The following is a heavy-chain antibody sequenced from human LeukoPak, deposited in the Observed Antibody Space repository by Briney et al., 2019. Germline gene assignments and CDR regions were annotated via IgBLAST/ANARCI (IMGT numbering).Heavy chain of an antibody. D-gene: IGHD3-9*01. CDR3: ARAQFPYYDILTGYYGSPGLLYFDY. CDR2: IYYSGST. V-gene: IGHV4-59*01. CDR1: GGSISSYY. Sequence: PSETLSLTCTVSGGSISSYYWSWIWPPPGEGLEWIGYIYYSGSTNYNPSLKSRVAISVDTSKSQFSSKLSSVTAADTAVYYCARAQFPYYDILTGYYGSPGLLYFDYWGQGTLVTVSS. J-gene: IGHJ4*02.